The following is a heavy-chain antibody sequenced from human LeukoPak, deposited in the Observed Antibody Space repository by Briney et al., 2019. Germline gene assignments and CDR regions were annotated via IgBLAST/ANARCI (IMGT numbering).Heavy chain of an antibody. V-gene: IGHV1-18*01. Sequence: ASVKVSCKASGYTFTSYGISWVRQAPGQGLEWMGWISAYNSDTNYAQKLQGRVTITTDTSTSAAYMELRSLRSDDTAVYYCARVWVSGACVGDCYSMDHWGQGTLVTVSS. D-gene: IGHD2-21*01. CDR2: ISAYNSDT. CDR3: ARVWVSGACVGDCYSMDH. J-gene: IGHJ4*02. CDR1: GYTFTSYG.